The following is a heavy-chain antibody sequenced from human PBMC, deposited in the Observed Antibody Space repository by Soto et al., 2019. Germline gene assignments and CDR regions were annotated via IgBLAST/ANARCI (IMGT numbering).Heavy chain of an antibody. V-gene: IGHV4-34*01. CDR2: INHSGST. CDR1: GGSISSGGYY. D-gene: IGHD5-12*01. Sequence: PSETLSLTCAVSGGSISSGGYYWSWIRQPPGKGLEWIGEINHSGSTNYNPSLKSRVTISVDTSKNQFSLKLSSVTAADTAVYYCARGLGRATITYPFSLAYRARGTLLPFSS. CDR3: ARGLGRATITYPFSLAY. J-gene: IGHJ4*02.